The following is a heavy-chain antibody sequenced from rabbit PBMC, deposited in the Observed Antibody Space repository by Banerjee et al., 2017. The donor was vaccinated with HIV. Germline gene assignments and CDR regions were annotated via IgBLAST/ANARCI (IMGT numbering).Heavy chain of an antibody. CDR1: GFSFSSSYW. J-gene: IGHJ4*01. Sequence: QEQLEESGGDLVKPEGSLTLTCTASGFSFSSSYWICWVRQAPGKGLEWIACSGDMTYYASWAQGRFTISKTSSTTVTLQMTSLTAADTATYFCARVYDGYSWYFSLWGPGTLVTVS. V-gene: IGHV1S45*01. D-gene: IGHD7-1*01. CDR3: ARVYDGYSWYFSL. CDR2: SGDMT.